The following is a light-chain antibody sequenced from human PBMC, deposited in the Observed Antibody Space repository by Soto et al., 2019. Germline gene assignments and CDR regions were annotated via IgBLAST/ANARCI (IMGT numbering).Light chain of an antibody. CDR3: QQYNYYSRT. CDR2: DAS. Sequence: DIQMTQSPSTLSASVGDRVTFTCRASQTVGTRLAWYQQKPEKVPKLLIYDASTWETGVPARFSGSGSGTEFTLTITSLQSEDFATYYCQQYNYYSRTFGQGTKVEI. V-gene: IGKV1-5*01. CDR1: QTVGTR. J-gene: IGKJ1*01.